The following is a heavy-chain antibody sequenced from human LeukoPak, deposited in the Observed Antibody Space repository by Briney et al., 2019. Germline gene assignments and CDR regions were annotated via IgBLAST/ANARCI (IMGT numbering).Heavy chain of an antibody. D-gene: IGHD2/OR15-2a*01. V-gene: IGHV1-18*01. CDR1: GYTFSSSG. CDR3: AREKYGPFDF. Sequence: GASVKVSCKASGYTFSSSGISWVRQAPGQGLEWMGWISAYNGNTKYGQKFQGRVTMTTDTSTNTAYMGRRSLRSDDTAVYYCAREKYGPFDFWGQGTLVTVSS. J-gene: IGHJ4*02. CDR2: ISAYNGNT.